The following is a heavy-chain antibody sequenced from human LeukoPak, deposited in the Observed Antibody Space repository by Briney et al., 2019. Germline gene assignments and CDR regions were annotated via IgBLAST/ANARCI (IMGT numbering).Heavy chain of an antibody. CDR1: GGTFSSYA. D-gene: IGHD3-10*01. V-gene: IGHV1-69*05. CDR3: ARGAGGKRRGDYYYYMDV. J-gene: IGHJ6*03. CDR2: IIPIFGTA. Sequence: GCSVKVSCKASGGTFSSYAISWVRQAPGQGLEWMGGIIPIFGTANYAQKFQGRVTITTDESTSTAYMELSSLRSEDTAVYYCARGAGGKRRGDYYYYMDVWGKGTTVTVSS.